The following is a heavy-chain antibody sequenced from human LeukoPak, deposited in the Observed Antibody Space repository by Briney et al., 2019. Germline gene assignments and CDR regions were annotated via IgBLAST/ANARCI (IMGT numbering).Heavy chain of an antibody. Sequence: PSETLSLTCAVSGYSISTGYFWGWLRQSPGKGLEWIGSIFHSGSTSYNPSLKSRVTLSVDTSKDEFSMTLTSVTAADTAIYYCASPRGTYIDYWGQGTLITVSS. CDR1: GYSISTGYF. J-gene: IGHJ4*02. D-gene: IGHD3-16*01. CDR3: ASPRGTYIDY. CDR2: IFHSGST. V-gene: IGHV4-38-2*01.